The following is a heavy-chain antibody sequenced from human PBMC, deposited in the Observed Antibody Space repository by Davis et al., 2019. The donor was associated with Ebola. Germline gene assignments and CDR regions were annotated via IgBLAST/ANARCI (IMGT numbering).Heavy chain of an antibody. D-gene: IGHD6-19*01. J-gene: IGHJ6*03. CDR2: IRYDGSNK. CDR3: AKASVAGVKSYYYYYMDV. Sequence: PGGSLRLSCAASGFTFSSHGMHWVRQAPGKGLEWVAFIRYDGSNKYYADSVKGRFTISRDNSKNTLYLQMNSLRAEDTAVYYCAKASVAGVKSYYYYYMDVWGKGTTVTVSS. V-gene: IGHV3-30*02. CDR1: GFTFSSHG.